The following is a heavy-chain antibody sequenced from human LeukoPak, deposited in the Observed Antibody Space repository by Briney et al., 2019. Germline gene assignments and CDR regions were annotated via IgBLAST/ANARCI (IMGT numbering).Heavy chain of an antibody. CDR2: IYYGGST. D-gene: IGHD1-26*01. CDR3: ARYYRNGPLDY. V-gene: IGHV4-39*01. CDR1: GGSISSSTCY. Sequence: SETLSLTCTVSGGSISSSTCYWGWIRQPPGKGLEWIGNIYYGGSTYYNPSLKSRVTISVDMSKNQFSLKLSSVTAADTAVFYCARYYRNGPLDYWGQGTLVTVSS. J-gene: IGHJ4*02.